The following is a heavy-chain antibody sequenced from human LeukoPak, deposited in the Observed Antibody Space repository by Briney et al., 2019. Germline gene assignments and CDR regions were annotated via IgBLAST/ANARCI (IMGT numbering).Heavy chain of an antibody. D-gene: IGHD3-22*01. CDR2: IIPIFGTA. CDR3: ATDTMIFTSRFDY. J-gene: IGHJ4*02. V-gene: IGHV1-69*05. Sequence: SVKVSCKASGGTFSSYAISWVRQAPGQGLEWMGGIIPIFGTASYAQKFQGRVTITTDESTSTAYMELSSLRSEDTAVYYCATDTMIFTSRFDYWGQGTLVTVSS. CDR1: GGTFSSYA.